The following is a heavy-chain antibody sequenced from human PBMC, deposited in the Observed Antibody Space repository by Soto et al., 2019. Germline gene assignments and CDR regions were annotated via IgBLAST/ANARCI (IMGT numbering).Heavy chain of an antibody. V-gene: IGHV3-21*01. J-gene: IGHJ3*02. CDR1: GFTFSSYS. CDR2: ISSSSSYI. D-gene: IGHD3-10*01. CDR3: ARGLGDYGSGSYLERI. Sequence: GGSLRLSCAASGFTFSSYSMNWVRQAPGKGLEWVSSISSSSSYIYYADSVKGRFTISRDNAKNSLYLQMNSLRAEDTAVYYCARGLGDYGSGSYLERIWGQGTMVTVSS.